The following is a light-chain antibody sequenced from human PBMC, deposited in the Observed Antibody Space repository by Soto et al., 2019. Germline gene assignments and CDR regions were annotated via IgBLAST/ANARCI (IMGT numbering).Light chain of an antibody. CDR3: CSYAGSSLYV. CDR1: NSDIGSNP. V-gene: IGLV1-44*01. J-gene: IGLJ1*01. CDR2: STF. Sequence: QSLLTQPPSASGTPGQRVTISCSGSNSDIGSNPVNWYQHLPGTAPKLLIYSTFQRPSGVPDRFSGSKFDTSASLAISGLQSEDEADYYCCSYAGSSLYVFGTGTKLTVL.